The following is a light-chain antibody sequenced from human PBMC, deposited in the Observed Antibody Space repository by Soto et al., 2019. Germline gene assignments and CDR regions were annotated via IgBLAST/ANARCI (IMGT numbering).Light chain of an antibody. CDR2: DAS. V-gene: IGKV1-5*01. CDR1: QSISSW. CDR3: QQYNSYPYT. J-gene: IGKJ2*01. Sequence: DIQMTQSPSTLSASVGDRVTITCRASQSISSWLAWYQQKPGKAPKLLIYDASSLESGVPSRFGGSGSGTEFTLTISSLQPDDFATYCCQQYNSYPYTFGQGTKLQIK.